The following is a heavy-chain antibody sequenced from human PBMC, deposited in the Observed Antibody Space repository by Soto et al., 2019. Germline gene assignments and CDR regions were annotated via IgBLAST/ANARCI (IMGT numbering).Heavy chain of an antibody. CDR2: INHSGST. CDR3: ARGYGDYGPPYDY. D-gene: IGHD4-17*01. J-gene: IGHJ4*02. Sequence: QVQLQQWGAGLLKPSETLSLTCAVYGGSFSGYYWSWIRQPPGKGLEWIGEINHSGSTNYNPSLKSRVTISVDTSKNQFSLKLSSVTAADTAVYYCARGYGDYGPPYDYWGQGTLVTASS. V-gene: IGHV4-34*01. CDR1: GGSFSGYY.